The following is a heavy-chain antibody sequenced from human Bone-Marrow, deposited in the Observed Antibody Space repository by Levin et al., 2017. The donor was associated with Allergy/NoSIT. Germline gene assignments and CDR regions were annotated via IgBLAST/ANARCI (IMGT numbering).Heavy chain of an antibody. CDR3: ARADRAAAGTARSYYYGMDV. CDR1: GYTFTSYD. V-gene: IGHV1-8*01. CDR2: MNPNSGNT. Sequence: ASVKVSCKASGYTFTSYDINWVRQATGQGLEWMGWMNPNSGNTGYAQKFQGRVTMTRNTSISTAYMELSSLRSEDTAVYYCARADRAAAGTARSYYYGMDVWGQGTTVTVSS. D-gene: IGHD6-13*01. J-gene: IGHJ6*02.